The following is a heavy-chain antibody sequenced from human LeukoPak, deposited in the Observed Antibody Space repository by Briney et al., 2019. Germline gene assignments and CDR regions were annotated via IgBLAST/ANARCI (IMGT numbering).Heavy chain of an antibody. D-gene: IGHD5-18*01. CDR2: IYPGDSDT. J-gene: IGHJ5*02. CDR1: RYNFTSYW. Sequence: GESLKISCKGSRYNFTSYWIAWVRQMPGKGLEWMGIIYPGDSDTRYSPSFQGQVTISADKSISTAYLQWSSLKASDTAMYYCARHRGYSYGLSGWFDPWGQGTLVTVSS. V-gene: IGHV5-51*01. CDR3: ARHRGYSYGLSGWFDP.